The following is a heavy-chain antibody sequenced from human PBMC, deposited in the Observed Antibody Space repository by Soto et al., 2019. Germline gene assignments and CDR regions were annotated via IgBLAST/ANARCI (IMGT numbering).Heavy chain of an antibody. CDR1: GFTFSDYG. D-gene: IGHD6-6*01. V-gene: IGHV3-30*18. J-gene: IGHJ4*02. Sequence: QVQLVESGGGVAQPGRSLRLSCAVSGFTFSDYGMHWVRQAPGKGLEWVAVVSYDGSYKYYADSVKGRFTVSRDLSGNTLFLQMNSLRLEDTAVYFCAKEMYPRTVLDSSSPWGDYWCQRTLVAVSS. CDR3: AKEMYPRTVLDSSSPWGDY. CDR2: VSYDGSYK.